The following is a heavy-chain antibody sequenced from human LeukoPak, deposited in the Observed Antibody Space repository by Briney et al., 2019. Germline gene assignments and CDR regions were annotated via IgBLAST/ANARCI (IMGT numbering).Heavy chain of an antibody. CDR3: ARVTGLFVVVPAAADY. V-gene: IGHV3-11*01. CDR2: ISSSGSTI. D-gene: IGHD2-2*01. Sequence: GGSLRLSCAASGFTFSDYYMSWIRQAPGKGLEWVSYISSSGSTIYYADSVKGRFTISRDNAKNSLYLQMNSLRAEDTAVYYCARVTGLFVVVPAAADYWGQGTLVTVSS. J-gene: IGHJ4*02. CDR1: GFTFSDYY.